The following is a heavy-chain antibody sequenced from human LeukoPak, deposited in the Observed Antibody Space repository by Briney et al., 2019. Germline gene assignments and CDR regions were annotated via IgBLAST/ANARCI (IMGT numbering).Heavy chain of an antibody. CDR1: GFTFSSYA. Sequence: GGPLRLSCAASGFTFSSYAMSWVRQAPGKGLEWVSAISGSGGSTYYADSVKGRFTISRDNSKNTLYLQMNSLRAEDTAVYYCAKILRAVAGTGTDYWGQGTLVTVSS. D-gene: IGHD6-19*01. V-gene: IGHV3-23*01. CDR2: ISGSGGST. J-gene: IGHJ4*02. CDR3: AKILRAVAGTGTDY.